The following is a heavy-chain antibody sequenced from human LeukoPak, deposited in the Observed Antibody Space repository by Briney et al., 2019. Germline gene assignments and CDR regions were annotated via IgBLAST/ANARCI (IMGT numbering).Heavy chain of an antibody. CDR1: GYSFTTYW. J-gene: IGHJ4*02. CDR3: VRSRGYSYGYSYYFDY. D-gene: IGHD5-18*01. V-gene: IGHV5-51*01. Sequence: GESLKTSCKGSGYSFTTYWISWVRQMPGKGLEWMGIIYPGDSETRYSPSFQGQVTISADKSISTAYLQWSSLKASDTAMYYCVRSRGYSYGYSYYFDYWGQGTLVTVSS. CDR2: IYPGDSET.